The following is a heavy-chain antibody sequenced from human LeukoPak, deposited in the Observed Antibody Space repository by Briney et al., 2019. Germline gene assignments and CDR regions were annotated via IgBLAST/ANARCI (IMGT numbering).Heavy chain of an antibody. CDR3: ASSRGYDVGGYFDY. CDR1: GYTFTTYT. Sequence: ASVKVSCKASGYTFTTYTIHWVRQAPGQGLEWMGWNNAGNDNTKYSQKFQDRVTITRDTSASTAYMELSSLRSEDTAVYYCASSRGYDVGGYFDYWGQGTLVTVSS. CDR2: NNAGNDNT. D-gene: IGHD5-12*01. J-gene: IGHJ4*02. V-gene: IGHV1-3*01.